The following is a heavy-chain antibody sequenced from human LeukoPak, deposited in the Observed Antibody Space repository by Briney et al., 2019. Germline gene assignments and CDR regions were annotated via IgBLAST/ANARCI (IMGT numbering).Heavy chain of an antibody. Sequence: PGRSLRLSCAASGFTFSSYGMHWVRQAPGKGLEWVAVISYDGSNKYYADSVKGPFTISRDNSKNTLYLQMNSLRPEDTAVYYCARALLWGYGGNQIDYRGQGTLVTVSS. J-gene: IGHJ4*02. CDR3: ARALLWGYGGNQIDY. D-gene: IGHD4-23*01. CDR2: ISYDGSNK. V-gene: IGHV3-30*03. CDR1: GFTFSSYG.